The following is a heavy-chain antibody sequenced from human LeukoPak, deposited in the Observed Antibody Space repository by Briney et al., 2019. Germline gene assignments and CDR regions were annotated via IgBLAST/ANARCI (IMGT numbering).Heavy chain of an antibody. Sequence: GGSLRLSCAASGFTFSSCVMSWVRQAPGKGLEWVGFIRSKTYGGTTEYAASVKGRFTISRDDSKSIAYLQMNSLKTEDTAVYYCTRTDYDFWSGLPQTFDYWGQGALVTVSS. CDR2: IRSKTYGGTT. V-gene: IGHV3-49*04. D-gene: IGHD3-3*01. CDR1: GFTFSSCV. CDR3: TRTDYDFWSGLPQTFDY. J-gene: IGHJ4*02.